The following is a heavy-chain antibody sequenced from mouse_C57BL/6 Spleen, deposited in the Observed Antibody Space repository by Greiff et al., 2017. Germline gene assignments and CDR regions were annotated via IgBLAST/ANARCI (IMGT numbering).Heavy chain of an antibody. Sequence: VQLQQSGPELVKPGASVKISCKASGYAFSSSWMNWVKQRPGQGLEWIGRIYPGDGDTNYNGKFKGKATLTADKASSTAYMQLSSLTSEDSAVYFCARYYYGSSYHFDYWGQGTTLTVSS. CDR3: ARYYYGSSYHFDY. CDR2: IYPGDGDT. CDR1: GYAFSSSW. J-gene: IGHJ2*01. D-gene: IGHD1-1*01. V-gene: IGHV1-82*01.